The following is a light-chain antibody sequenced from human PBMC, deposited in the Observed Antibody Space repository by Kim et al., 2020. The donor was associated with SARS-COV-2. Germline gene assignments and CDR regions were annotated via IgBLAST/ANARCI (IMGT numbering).Light chain of an antibody. V-gene: IGLV5-45*01. CDR3: MTWDSSTPAV. CDR2: YKVDPDK. J-gene: IGLJ2*01. CDR1: RCINVGTSD. Sequence: CTVRRCINVGTSDIYWYQQEPGSPPQKLMGYKVDPDKRRSHGVPGCFPGSNDDWANAGILLISGHQAEEEADYYCMTWDSSTPAVFGGGTQLTVL.